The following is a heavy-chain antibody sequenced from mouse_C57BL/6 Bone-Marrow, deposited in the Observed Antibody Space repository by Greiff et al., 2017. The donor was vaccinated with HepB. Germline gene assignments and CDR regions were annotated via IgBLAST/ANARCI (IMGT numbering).Heavy chain of an antibody. J-gene: IGHJ3*01. V-gene: IGHV10-1*01. CDR1: GFSFNTYA. CDR2: IRSKSNNYAT. D-gene: IGHD3-2*02. CDR3: VSPLDSSAY. Sequence: EAGGGLVQPKGSLKLSCAASGFSFNTYAMNWVRQAPGKGLEWVARIRSKSNNYATYYADSVKDRFTISRDDSESMLYLQMNNLKTEDTAMYYCVSPLDSSAYWGQGTLVTVSA.